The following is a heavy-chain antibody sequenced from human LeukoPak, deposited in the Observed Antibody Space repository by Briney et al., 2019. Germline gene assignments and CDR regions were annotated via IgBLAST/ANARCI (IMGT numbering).Heavy chain of an antibody. CDR1: GGSISSYY. CDR2: IYYSGST. Sequence: SETLSLTCTVSGGSISSYYLSWIRQPPGKGLEWIGYIYYSGSTNYNPSLKSRVTISVDTSKNQFSLKLSSVTAADTAVYYCARYGAAAGLPDFDYWGQGTLVTVSS. V-gene: IGHV4-59*08. CDR3: ARYGAAAGLPDFDY. J-gene: IGHJ4*02. D-gene: IGHD6-13*01.